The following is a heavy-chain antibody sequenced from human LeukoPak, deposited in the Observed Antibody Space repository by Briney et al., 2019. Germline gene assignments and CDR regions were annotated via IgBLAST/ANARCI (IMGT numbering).Heavy chain of an antibody. Sequence: SETLSLTCAVYGGSFSGYYWSWIRQPPGKGLEWIGEINHSGSTNYNPSLKSRVTISVDTSKNQFSLRLSSVTAADTAVYYCARLDYDYVWGSYRYKSFDYWGQGTLVTVSS. D-gene: IGHD3-16*02. J-gene: IGHJ4*02. V-gene: IGHV4-34*01. CDR3: ARLDYDYVWGSYRYKSFDY. CDR1: GGSFSGYY. CDR2: INHSGST.